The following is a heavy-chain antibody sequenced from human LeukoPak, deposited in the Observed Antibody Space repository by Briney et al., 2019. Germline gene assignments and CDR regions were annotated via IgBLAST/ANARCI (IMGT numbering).Heavy chain of an antibody. CDR2: IIPIFGTA. CDR1: GGTFSSYA. CDR3: ARLPGIAVAGNGY. D-gene: IGHD6-19*01. J-gene: IGHJ4*02. Sequence: SVTVSCKASGGTFSSYAISWVRQAPGQGLEWMGGIIPIFGTANYAQKFQGRVTITADESTSTAYMELSSLRSEDTAVYYCARLPGIAVAGNGYWGQGTLVTVSS. V-gene: IGHV1-69*01.